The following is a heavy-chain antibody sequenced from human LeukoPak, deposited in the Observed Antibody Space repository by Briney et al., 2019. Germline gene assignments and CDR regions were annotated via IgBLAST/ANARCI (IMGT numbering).Heavy chain of an antibody. Sequence: PSETLSLTCTVSGGSVSNGNYYWSWIRQPPGKGLEWIGNMHYSGSTNYNPSLKSQVTISVDTSMNQFSLLLTSATAADTAVYYGGRDSFLGGGGWDSGYFDFGGGGTLVIVPS. V-gene: IGHV4-61*01. CDR2: MHYSGST. CDR1: GGSVSNGNYY. CDR3: GRDSFLGGGGWDSGYFDF. J-gene: IGHJ2*01. D-gene: IGHD3-16*01.